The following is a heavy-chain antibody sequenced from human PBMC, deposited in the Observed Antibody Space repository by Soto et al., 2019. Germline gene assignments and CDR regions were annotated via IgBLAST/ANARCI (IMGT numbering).Heavy chain of an antibody. D-gene: IGHD2-2*01. CDR1: GGTFSSYA. Sequence: QVQLVQSGAEVKKPGSSVKVSCKASGGTFSSYAISWVRQAPGQGLEWMGGIIPIFGTANYAQKFQGRVTITADESTSTAYRELSSLRSEDTAVYYCARGGGIVVVPAAIRYYYGMDVWGQGTTVTVSS. J-gene: IGHJ6*02. CDR3: ARGGGIVVVPAAIRYYYGMDV. CDR2: IIPIFGTA. V-gene: IGHV1-69*01.